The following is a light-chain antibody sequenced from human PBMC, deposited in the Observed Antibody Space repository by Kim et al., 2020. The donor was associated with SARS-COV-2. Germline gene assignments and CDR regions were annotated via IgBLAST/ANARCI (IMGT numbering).Light chain of an antibody. CDR1: SLRRYS. J-gene: IGLJ2*01. Sequence: SSELTQDPAVSVALGQTVRITCQGDSLRRYSASWYQQKPGQAPVLVIYGKNNRPSGIPDRFSGSSSGNTACLTITVAQAEDEADYYFNSRDSSCKHVVFGGGTQLTVL. CDR3: NSRDSSCKHVV. V-gene: IGLV3-19*01. CDR2: GKN.